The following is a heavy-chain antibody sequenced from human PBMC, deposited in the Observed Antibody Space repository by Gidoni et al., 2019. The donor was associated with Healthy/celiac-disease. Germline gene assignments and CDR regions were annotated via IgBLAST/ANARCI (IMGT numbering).Heavy chain of an antibody. CDR2: IYHSGST. CDR3: ARTPPRITMVRGVDHPYMDV. CDR1: GGSFTGYY. D-gene: IGHD3-10*01. V-gene: IGHV4-34*01. J-gene: IGHJ6*03. Sequence: QVQLQQWGAGLLKPSETLSLTCAVYGGSFTGYYWSWIRQPTGKGLEWIGEIYHSGSTNYNPSLKSRVTISVDTAKNQFSLKLSAVTAADTAVYYCARTPPRITMVRGVDHPYMDVWGKGTTVTVSS.